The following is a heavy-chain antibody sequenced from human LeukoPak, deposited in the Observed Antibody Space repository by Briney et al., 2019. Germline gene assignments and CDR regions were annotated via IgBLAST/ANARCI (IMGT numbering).Heavy chain of an antibody. CDR2: INHSGST. Sequence: SETLSLTCAVYGVSFSGYYWSWIRQPPGKGLEWIGEINHSGSTNYNPSLKSRVTISVDTSKNQFSLKLSSVTAADTAVYYCARGGGRQQLRYWGQGTLVTVSS. V-gene: IGHV4-34*01. D-gene: IGHD6-13*01. CDR1: GVSFSGYY. J-gene: IGHJ4*02. CDR3: ARGGGRQQLRY.